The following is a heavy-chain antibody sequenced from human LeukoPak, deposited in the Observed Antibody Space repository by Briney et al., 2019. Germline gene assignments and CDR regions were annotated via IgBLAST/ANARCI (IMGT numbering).Heavy chain of an antibody. CDR2: FIPILGTA. J-gene: IGHJ6*04. CDR1: GATFIYYA. D-gene: IGHD3-3*01. CDR3: AGIPVFGVVLHQEPV. Sequence: ASVKVSCKASGATFIYYALNWVRQAPGQGLEWMGVFIPILGTANSTQKFQDRVTITADMSTNTAYMELSSLRSEDTAVYFCAGIPVFGVVLHQEPVWGKGTTVTVSS. V-gene: IGHV1-69*10.